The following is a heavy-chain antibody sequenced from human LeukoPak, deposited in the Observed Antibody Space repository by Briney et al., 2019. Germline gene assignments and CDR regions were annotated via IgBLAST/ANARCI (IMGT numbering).Heavy chain of an antibody. V-gene: IGHV4-61*01. Sequence: SETLSPTCTVSGGSVNSGNYNWSWIRQPPGKGLEWIGYIYYSGSTYYYNPSLESRVTISLDTSKNQFSLKLNSLTAADTAVYYCARDREWELQSSRYFDYWGQGTLVTVSS. D-gene: IGHD1-26*01. J-gene: IGHJ4*02. CDR2: IYYSGSTY. CDR1: GGSVNSGNYN. CDR3: ARDREWELQSSRYFDY.